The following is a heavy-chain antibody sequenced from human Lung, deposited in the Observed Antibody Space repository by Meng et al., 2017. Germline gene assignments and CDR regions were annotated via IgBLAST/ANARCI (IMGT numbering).Heavy chain of an antibody. J-gene: IGHJ4*02. Sequence: ELQWEEYGRGLGKPGGSLRLSCAASGFTLSDYTMNWVRLAPGKGLGWVSSISSSSKYIDYAGSVKGRFTTSRDNAKNSLYLQMNSLRAEDTAVYYCAREVGGSYHFDYWGQGTLVTVSS. CDR2: ISSSSKYI. D-gene: IGHD1-26*01. CDR1: GFTLSDYT. V-gene: IGHV3-21*01. CDR3: AREVGGSYHFDY.